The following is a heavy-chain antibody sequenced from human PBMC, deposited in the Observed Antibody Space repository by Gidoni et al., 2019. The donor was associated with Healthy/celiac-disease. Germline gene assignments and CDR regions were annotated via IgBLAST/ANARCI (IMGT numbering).Heavy chain of an antibody. D-gene: IGHD4-17*01. CDR3: ARDLTYGDYALGAFDI. CDR1: GGTFSSYA. CDR2: IIPILGIA. J-gene: IGHJ3*02. Sequence: QVQLVQSGAEVKKHGSSVKVSCKASGGTFSSYAISWVRQAPGQGLEWMGRIIPILGIANYAQKFQGRVTITADKSTSTAYMELSSLRSEDTAVYYCARDLTYGDYALGAFDIWGQGTMVTVSS. V-gene: IGHV1-69*04.